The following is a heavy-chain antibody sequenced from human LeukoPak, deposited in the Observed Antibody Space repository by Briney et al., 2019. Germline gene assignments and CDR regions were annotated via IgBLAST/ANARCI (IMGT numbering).Heavy chain of an antibody. V-gene: IGHV3-23*01. CDR3: AKSPGGYSGPFGD. CDR2: IGGSGYST. D-gene: IGHD5-12*01. CDR1: GFTFNNYW. J-gene: IGHJ4*02. Sequence: GGSLRLSCAASGFTFNNYWMSWVRQAPGKGLEWVSAIGGSGYSTYYADSVKGRFTISRDNAKNSLYLQMNSLRVEDTAVYYCAKSPGGYSGPFGDWGQGTLVTVSS.